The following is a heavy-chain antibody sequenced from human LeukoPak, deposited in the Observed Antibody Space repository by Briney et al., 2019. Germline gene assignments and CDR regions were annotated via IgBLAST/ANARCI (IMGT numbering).Heavy chain of an antibody. J-gene: IGHJ4*02. V-gene: IGHV1-18*01. Sequence: GASVKVSCKASGYTFTSYGISWVRQAPGQGLEWMGWISAYNGNTNYAQKLQGRVTMTTDTSTSTAYMELRSLRSDDTAVYYCAGDSNYYDSSGYYWNFDYWGQGTLVTVSS. CDR3: AGDSNYYDSSGYYWNFDY. D-gene: IGHD3-22*01. CDR2: ISAYNGNT. CDR1: GYTFTSYG.